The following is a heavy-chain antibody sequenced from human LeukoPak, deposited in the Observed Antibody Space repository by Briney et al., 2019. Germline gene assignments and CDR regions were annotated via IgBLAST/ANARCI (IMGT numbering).Heavy chain of an antibody. CDR3: ARDGYSSSWYGTDREYFQH. J-gene: IGHJ1*01. V-gene: IGHV1-18*01. CDR1: GYTFTSYG. Sequence: ASVKVSCKASGYTFTSYGISWVRQAPGQGLEWMGWISAYNGNTNYAQKLQGRVTMTTDTSTSTAYMKLRSLRSDDTAVYYCARDGYSSSWYGTDREYFQHWGQGTLVTVSS. D-gene: IGHD6-13*01. CDR2: ISAYNGNT.